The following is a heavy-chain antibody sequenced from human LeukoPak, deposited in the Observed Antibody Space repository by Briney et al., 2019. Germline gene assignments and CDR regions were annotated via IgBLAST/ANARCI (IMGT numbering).Heavy chain of an antibody. CDR3: AREWNGGFDI. J-gene: IGHJ3*02. V-gene: IGHV4-4*07. CDR2: VYSTGTT. Sequence: ASETLSLTCTVSGGSINNYYWSCIRQPAGKGLEWIGRVYSTGTTYYSPSLKSRLTMSVDKSKNQFSLKLSSVTAADTAVYYCAREWNGGFDIGGQGKMVTVSS. D-gene: IGHD1-1*01. CDR1: GGSINNYY.